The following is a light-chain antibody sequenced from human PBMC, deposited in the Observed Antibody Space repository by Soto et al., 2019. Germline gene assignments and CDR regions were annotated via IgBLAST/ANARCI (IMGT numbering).Light chain of an antibody. CDR2: GAS. V-gene: IGKV3-20*01. Sequence: EIVLTQSPGTLSLSRGERATLSCRASQSVSSSYLAWYQQKPGQAPRLLIYGASSRATGIPDRFSGSVSGTVFPLTISRLEPEDVAVYYCQQYGSSPPTLGQGTKVDIK. CDR1: QSVSSSY. CDR3: QQYGSSPPT. J-gene: IGKJ1*01.